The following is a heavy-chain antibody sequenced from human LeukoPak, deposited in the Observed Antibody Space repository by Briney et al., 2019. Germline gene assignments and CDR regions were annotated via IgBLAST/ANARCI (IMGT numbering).Heavy chain of an antibody. D-gene: IGHD5-24*01. J-gene: IGHJ4*02. CDR3: ARGAKRWLQFKTSAGFDY. V-gene: IGHV1-46*01. CDR2: INPSGGNT. Sequence: ASVKVSCKASGYIFTSYYMHWVRPAPGQGLEWMGIINPSGGNTNYAQKFQGRVTMTRDTSTSTVYMELSSLRSEDTAVYYCARGAKRWLQFKTSAGFDYWGQGTLLTVSS. CDR1: GYIFTSYY.